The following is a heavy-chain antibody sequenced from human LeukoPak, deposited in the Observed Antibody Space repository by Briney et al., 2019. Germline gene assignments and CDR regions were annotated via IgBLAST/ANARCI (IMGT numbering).Heavy chain of an antibody. Sequence: PGGSLRLSCAASGFNFSNYNMNWVRQAPGKGLEGVSYISSSSATTYYADSVKGRFTISRDNAKNSLYLQMNSLRGQDTAVYYYAALVYCTRTTCFGNDYWGQGTLVTVSS. CDR3: AALVYCTRTTCFGNDY. D-gene: IGHD2-2*01. J-gene: IGHJ4*02. V-gene: IGHV3-48*01. CDR2: ISSSSATT. CDR1: GFNFSNYN.